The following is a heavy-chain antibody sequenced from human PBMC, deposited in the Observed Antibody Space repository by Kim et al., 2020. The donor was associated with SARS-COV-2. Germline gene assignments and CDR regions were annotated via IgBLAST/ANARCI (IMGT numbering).Heavy chain of an antibody. CDR2: IWYDGSNK. J-gene: IGHJ6*02. V-gene: IGHV3-33*08. D-gene: IGHD6-13*01. CDR3: ARDYLAAAGTEDYYYGMDV. CDR1: GFTFSSYG. Sequence: GGSLRLSCAASGFTFSSYGMHWVRQAPGKGLEWVAVIWYDGSNKYYADSVKGRFTISRDNSKNTLYLQMNSLRAEDTAVYYCARDYLAAAGTEDYYYGMDVWGQGTTVTVSS.